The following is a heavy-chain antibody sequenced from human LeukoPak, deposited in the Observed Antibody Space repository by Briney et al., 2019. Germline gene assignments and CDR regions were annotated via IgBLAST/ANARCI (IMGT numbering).Heavy chain of an antibody. CDR3: ARGETGLYYDIPAYFDY. V-gene: IGHV4-34*01. CDR1: GGSFSGYY. Sequence: PSETLSLTCAVYGGSFSGYYWSWIRQPPGKGLELIGEINHSGSTNYNPSLKSRVTISVDTFKNQFSLKLSSVTAADTAVYYCARGETGLYYDIPAYFDYWGQGTLVTVSS. D-gene: IGHD3-9*01. CDR2: INHSGST. J-gene: IGHJ4*02.